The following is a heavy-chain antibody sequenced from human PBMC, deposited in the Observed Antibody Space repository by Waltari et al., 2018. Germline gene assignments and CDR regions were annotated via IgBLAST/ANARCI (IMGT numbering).Heavy chain of an antibody. CDR2: ITHSGST. Sequence: QVQLQQLGAGLLKPSETLSLTCAVYGGSFIVSYWSRIRQPQGKGLEWLGEITHSGSTNYNPSLNSRVTISVDTSKYQFSLKLSSVTAADTAVYYCARGNYVWGSYRTYWYFDLWGRGTLVTVSS. D-gene: IGHD3-16*02. CDR3: ARGNYVWGSYRTYWYFDL. J-gene: IGHJ2*01. CDR1: GGSFIVSY. V-gene: IGHV4-34*01.